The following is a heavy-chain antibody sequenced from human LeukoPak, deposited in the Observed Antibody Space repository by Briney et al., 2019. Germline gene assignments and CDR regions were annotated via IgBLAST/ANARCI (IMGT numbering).Heavy chain of an antibody. V-gene: IGHV3-21*01. Sequence: GGSLRLSCAGSGFTFSIDGMNWVRQAPGKGLEWVSSISPDSNFIYQADSVKGRFTISRDNAKNSLYLQMNNLRVEDTAVYYCARDLPPLDYWGQGTLVTVSA. CDR3: ARDLPPLDY. CDR2: ISPDSNFI. J-gene: IGHJ4*02. CDR1: GFTFSIDG.